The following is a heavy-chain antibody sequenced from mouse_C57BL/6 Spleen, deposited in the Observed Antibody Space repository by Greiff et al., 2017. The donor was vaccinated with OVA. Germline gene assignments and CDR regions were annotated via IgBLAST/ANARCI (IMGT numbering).Heavy chain of an antibody. CDR3: ARAGGAWFAY. J-gene: IGHJ3*01. CDR2: ISYSGST. CDR1: GYSITSGYD. V-gene: IGHV3-1*01. Sequence: EVQLVESGPGMVKPSQSLSLTCTVTGYSITSGYDWHWIRHFPGNKLEWMGYISYSGSTNYNPSLKSRISITHATSKNHFFLKLNSVTTEDTATYYCARAGGAWFAYWGQGTLVTVSA.